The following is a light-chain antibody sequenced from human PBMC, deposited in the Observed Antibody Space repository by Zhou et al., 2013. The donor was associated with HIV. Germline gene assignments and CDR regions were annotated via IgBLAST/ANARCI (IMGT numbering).Light chain of an antibody. CDR2: DNN. CDR3: GSWDSSLSAHV. J-gene: IGLJ1*01. CDR1: SSNIGNNY. Sequence: QSVLTQPPSVSAAPGQKVSISCSGSSSNIGNNYVAWYQQLPGTAPKLLIYDNNQRPSGIPGRFSGSKSGTSATLGITGLQTGDEADYYCGSWDSSLSAHVFGTGTKVTVL. V-gene: IGLV1-51*01.